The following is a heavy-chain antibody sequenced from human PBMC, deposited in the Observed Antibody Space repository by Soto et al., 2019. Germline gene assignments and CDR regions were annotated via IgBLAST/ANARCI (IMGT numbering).Heavy chain of an antibody. D-gene: IGHD2-2*01. CDR3: ARGTVVGVVPAGRSWFDP. J-gene: IGHJ5*02. V-gene: IGHV5-51*01. CDR1: GYSFTSYW. Sequence: GESLKISCKGSGYSFTSYWIGWVRQMPGKGLEWMGIIYPGDSDTRYSPSFQGQVTISADKSISTAYLQWSSLKASDTAMYYCARGTVVGVVPAGRSWFDPWGQGTLVTVSS. CDR2: IYPGDSDT.